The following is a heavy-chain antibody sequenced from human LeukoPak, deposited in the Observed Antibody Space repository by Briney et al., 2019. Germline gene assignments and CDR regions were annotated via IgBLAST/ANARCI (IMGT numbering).Heavy chain of an antibody. CDR1: GYTFTTYW. CDR2: IYPGDSET. Sequence: GESLKISCKGSGYTFTTYWIGWVRQMPGKGLEWMGFIYPGDSETRYSPSFQGQVTLSADKSISTAYLQWSSLKASDTAMYYCATGAILSAFDIWGRGTMVTVSS. J-gene: IGHJ3*02. V-gene: IGHV5-51*01. CDR3: ATGAILSAFDI. D-gene: IGHD2-21*01.